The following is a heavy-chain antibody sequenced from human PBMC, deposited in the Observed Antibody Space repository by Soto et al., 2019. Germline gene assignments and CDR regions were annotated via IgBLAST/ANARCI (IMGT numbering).Heavy chain of an antibody. J-gene: IGHJ4*02. V-gene: IGHV3-30-3*01. CDR1: GFTFSSYA. CDR3: ARIAAAGLTFDY. CDR2: ISYDGSNK. D-gene: IGHD6-13*01. Sequence: PGGSLRLSCAASGFTFSSYAMHWVRQAPGKGLEWVAVISYDGSNKYYADSVKGRFTISRDNSKNTLYLQMNSLRAEDTAVYYCARIAAAGLTFDYWGQGTLVTVS.